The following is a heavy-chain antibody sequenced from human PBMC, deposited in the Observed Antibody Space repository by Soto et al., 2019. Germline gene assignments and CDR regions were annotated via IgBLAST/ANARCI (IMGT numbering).Heavy chain of an antibody. CDR3: TRVPDY. V-gene: IGHV3-72*01. Sequence: EVQLVESGGGLVQPGGSLRLSCAASGFTFSDHYIDWVRQAPGKGLEWVGRTRNKANSYTTEYAASVKGRSTISRDDSKNSLYLQMNSLKTEDTAVYFCTRVPDYWGQGVLVTVSS. CDR1: GFTFSDHY. J-gene: IGHJ4*02. CDR2: TRNKANSYTT.